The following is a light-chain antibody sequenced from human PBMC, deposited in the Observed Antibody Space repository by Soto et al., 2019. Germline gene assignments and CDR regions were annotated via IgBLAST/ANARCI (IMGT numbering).Light chain of an antibody. Sequence: EIVLTQSPGTLSLSPGERATLSCRASQSVSSSYLAWYQQKPGQAPRLLIYGASSSATGIPDRFSGSGSGTDFTLTISRLDAVDFAVYYCQQYGTGYTFGQGTKLEIK. CDR2: GAS. CDR1: QSVSSSY. V-gene: IGKV3-20*01. J-gene: IGKJ2*01. CDR3: QQYGTGYT.